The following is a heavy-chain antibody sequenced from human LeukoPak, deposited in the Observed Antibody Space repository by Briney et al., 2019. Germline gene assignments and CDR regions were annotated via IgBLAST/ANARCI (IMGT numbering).Heavy chain of an antibody. CDR3: ASRKKGMATTGFEY. V-gene: IGHV5-51*01. J-gene: IGHJ4*02. CDR1: GYRFATYW. D-gene: IGHD5-24*01. CDR2: NYPGDSDT. Sequence: GESLKISCKGSGYRFATYWIGWVRQMPGKGLEWMGINYPGDSDTRYSPSSQGQVTISVDKSINTAYLQWSSLKAAGTVMYYCASRKKGMATTGFEYWGQGTLVTVSS.